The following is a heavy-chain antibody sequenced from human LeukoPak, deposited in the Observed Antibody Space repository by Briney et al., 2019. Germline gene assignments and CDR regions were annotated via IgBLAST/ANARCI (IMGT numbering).Heavy chain of an antibody. CDR1: GFTFSSYW. J-gene: IGHJ4*02. CDR2: IKQGGSKK. D-gene: IGHD6-13*01. Sequence: GGSLRLSCEVSGFTFSSYWMTWVRQAPGKGLEWVANIKQGGSKKSYVDSVKGRFTISRDNSKNTIYLQMNSLGAEDTALYYCAKAAAAPGFDFWGQGTLVTVSS. CDR3: AKAAAAPGFDF. V-gene: IGHV3-7*03.